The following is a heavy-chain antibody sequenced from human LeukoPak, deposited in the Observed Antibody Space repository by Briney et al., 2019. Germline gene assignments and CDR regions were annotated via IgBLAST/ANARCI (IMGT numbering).Heavy chain of an antibody. D-gene: IGHD2-15*01. CDR3: ARVKESSGGRMISGRFLDYKYYMDV. J-gene: IGHJ6*03. Sequence: SETLSLTCTVSGVSISSYYWSWLRQPPGKGLEGIGYIYNSGSTNYNPSLKSRVTVSVDTSKNQFSLILSSVTAADTAMYYCARVKESSGGRMISGRFLDYKYYMDVWGKGTTVTVSS. CDR2: IYNSGST. CDR1: GVSISSYY. V-gene: IGHV4-59*01.